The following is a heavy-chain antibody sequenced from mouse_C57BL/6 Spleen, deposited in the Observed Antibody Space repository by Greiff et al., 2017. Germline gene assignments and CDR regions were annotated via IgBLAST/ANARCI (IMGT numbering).Heavy chain of an antibody. CDR1: GYTFTSYW. J-gene: IGHJ4*01. V-gene: IGHV1-55*01. CDR2: IYPGSGST. CDR3: ARYDYYGSGFYAMDY. Sequence: VQLQQPGAELVKPGASVQMSCKASGYTFTSYWITWVKQRPGQGLEWIGDIYPGSGSTNYNEKFKSKATLTVDTSSSTAYMQLSSLTSEDSAVYYCARYDYYGSGFYAMDYWGQGTSVTVSS. D-gene: IGHD1-1*01.